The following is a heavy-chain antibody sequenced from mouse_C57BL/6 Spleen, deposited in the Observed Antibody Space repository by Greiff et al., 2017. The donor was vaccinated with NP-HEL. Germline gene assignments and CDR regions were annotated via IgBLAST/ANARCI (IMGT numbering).Heavy chain of an antibody. CDR3: ARSPYYYGSRWYFDV. D-gene: IGHD1-1*01. Sequence: VQLQQPGAELVMPGASVKLSCKASGYTFTSYWMHWVKQRPGQGLEWIGEIDPSDSYTNYNQKFKGKSTLTVDKSSSTDYMQLSSLTSEDSAVYDCARSPYYYGSRWYFDVWGTGTTVTVSS. V-gene: IGHV1-69*01. CDR2: IDPSDSYT. CDR1: GYTFTSYW. J-gene: IGHJ1*03.